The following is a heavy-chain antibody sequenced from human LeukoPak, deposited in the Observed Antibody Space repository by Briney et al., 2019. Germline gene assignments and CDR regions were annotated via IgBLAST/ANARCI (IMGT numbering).Heavy chain of an antibody. D-gene: IGHD4-17*01. V-gene: IGHV3-33*01. Sequence: PGGSLRLSCAASGFTFSSYGMHWVRQAPGRGLEWVAVIWYDGSNKYCADSVKGRFTISRDNSKNTLYLQINGLRAEDTAVYYCARDRSTTAVDYWGQGTLVTVSS. CDR2: IWYDGSNK. CDR3: ARDRSTTAVDY. CDR1: GFTFSSYG. J-gene: IGHJ4*02.